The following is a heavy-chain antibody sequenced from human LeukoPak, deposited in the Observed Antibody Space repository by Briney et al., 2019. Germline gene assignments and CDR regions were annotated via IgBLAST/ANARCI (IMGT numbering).Heavy chain of an antibody. J-gene: IGHJ4*02. CDR1: GGSFNNYY. D-gene: IGHD6-6*01. Sequence: KPSETLSLTCAVYGGSFNNYYWTWIRQSPGQGLEWIGDINHSGSTNYNPSLKSRVTISVDTSKNQFSLKLSSVTAADTAVYYCARLYTSDIKHDSWAQGGLVTVSS. V-gene: IGHV4-34*01. CDR3: ARLYTSDIKHDS. CDR2: INHSGST.